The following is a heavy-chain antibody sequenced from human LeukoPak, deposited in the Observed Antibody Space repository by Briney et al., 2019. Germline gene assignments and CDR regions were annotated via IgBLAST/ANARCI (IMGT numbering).Heavy chain of an antibody. CDR2: INHSGST. Sequence: SETLSLTCAVHGGSFSGYYWSWIRQPPGKGLEWIGEINHSGSTNYNPSLKSRVTISVDTSKNQFSLKLSSVTAADTAVYYCARLGWFGGRSRPYYYGMDVWGQGTTVTVSS. CDR1: GGSFSGYY. J-gene: IGHJ6*02. D-gene: IGHD3-10*01. CDR3: ARLGWFGGRSRPYYYGMDV. V-gene: IGHV4-34*01.